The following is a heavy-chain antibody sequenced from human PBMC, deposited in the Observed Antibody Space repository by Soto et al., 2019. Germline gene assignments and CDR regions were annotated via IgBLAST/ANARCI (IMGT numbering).Heavy chain of an antibody. CDR1: GSSMSSSAYY. Sequence: QMHLQQSGPGLVKPSVTLSLTCTVAGSSMSSSAYYWGWIRQPPGKGLEWIGSVYYTGITDYKSSLESRVSISADTSKNQYSLRLTSLSAADTAIYFCARQGRPGYCTGGNCYPTFDIWGPGTMVTVSS. CDR2: VYYTGIT. CDR3: ARQGRPGYCTGGNCYPTFDI. J-gene: IGHJ3*02. D-gene: IGHD2-15*01. V-gene: IGHV4-39*01.